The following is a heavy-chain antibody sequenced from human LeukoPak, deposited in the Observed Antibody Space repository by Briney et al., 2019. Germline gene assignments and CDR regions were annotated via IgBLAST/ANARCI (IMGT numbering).Heavy chain of an antibody. J-gene: IGHJ3*02. CDR2: INHSGST. D-gene: IGHD6-13*01. CDR1: GGSFSGYY. V-gene: IGHV4-34*01. Sequence: SETLSLTCAVYGGSFSGYYWSWIRQPPGKGLEWIGEINHSGSTNYNPSLKSRVTMSVDTSKNQFSLKLSSVTAADTAVYYCARVDSSSWLDAFDIWGQGTMVTVSS. CDR3: ARVDSSSWLDAFDI.